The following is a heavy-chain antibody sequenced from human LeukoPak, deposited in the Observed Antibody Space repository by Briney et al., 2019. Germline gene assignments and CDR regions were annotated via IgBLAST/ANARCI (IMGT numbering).Heavy chain of an antibody. Sequence: VASVKVSCKASGGTFSSYAISWVRQAPGQGLEWMGGIIPIFGTANYAQRFQGRVTITTDESTSTAYMELSSLRSEGTAVYYCARDLPGYYGSGSYSLGYWGQGTLVTVSS. CDR2: IIPIFGTA. CDR3: ARDLPGYYGSGSYSLGY. V-gene: IGHV1-69*05. J-gene: IGHJ4*02. D-gene: IGHD3-10*01. CDR1: GGTFSSYA.